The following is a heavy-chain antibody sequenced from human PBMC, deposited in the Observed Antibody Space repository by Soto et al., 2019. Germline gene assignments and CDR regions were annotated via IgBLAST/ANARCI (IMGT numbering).Heavy chain of an antibody. CDR1: GWSFSDFS. J-gene: IGHJ5*02. CDR2: IGPSGNT. D-gene: IGHD1-1*01. V-gene: IGHV4-34*01. CDR3: ARGSRRWSTTQSERLNWLDP. Sequence: SETLSLTCAASGWSFSDFSWTWIRQSPGKGLEWVGEIGPSGNTNYNASLKNRVTISVDTSKKQFPLELTSVTAADTAVYYCARGSRRWSTTQSERLNWLDPWGQGTLVTVSS.